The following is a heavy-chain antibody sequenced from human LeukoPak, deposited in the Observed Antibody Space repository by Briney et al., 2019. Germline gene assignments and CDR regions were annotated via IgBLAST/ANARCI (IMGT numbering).Heavy chain of an antibody. D-gene: IGHD3-22*01. Sequence: ASVKVSCKASGYTFTGYYMHWVRQAPGQGLEWMGWINPNSGGTNYAQKFQGRVTMTRDTSISTAYMELSRLRSDDTAVYYCALRLPPYDSSGYYYFDIWGQGTMVTVSS. CDR2: INPNSGGT. CDR3: ALRLPPYDSSGYYYFDI. J-gene: IGHJ3*02. CDR1: GYTFTGYY. V-gene: IGHV1-2*02.